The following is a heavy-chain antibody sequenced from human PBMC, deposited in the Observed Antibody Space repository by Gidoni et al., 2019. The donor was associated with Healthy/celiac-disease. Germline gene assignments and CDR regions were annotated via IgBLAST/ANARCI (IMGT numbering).Heavy chain of an antibody. CDR2: ISYYGSNK. CDR3: ARNKWEVPYGDFDY. J-gene: IGHJ4*02. V-gene: IGHV3-30-3*01. D-gene: IGHD1-26*01. CDR1: GFPFSSYA. Sequence: QVQLVASGGGVVQPGRSLRLSCAAAGFPFSSYAMHWVRQGPGKGLEWVAGISYYGSNKYDADSGKGRFTISRDNSKNTLYLQMNSLRAEDTAVYYCARNKWEVPYGDFDYWGQGTLVTVS.